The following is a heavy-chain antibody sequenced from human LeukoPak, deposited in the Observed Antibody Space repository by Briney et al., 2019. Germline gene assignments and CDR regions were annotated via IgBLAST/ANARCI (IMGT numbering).Heavy chain of an antibody. CDR1: GFTFSSYG. CDR3: AKELIVGAGDY. V-gene: IGHV3-30*18. Sequence: GRSLRLSCAASGFTFSSYGMHSVRQAPGKGREWVAVISYDGSNKYYADSVKGRFTISRDNSKNTLYLQMNSLRAEDTAVYYCAKELIVGAGDYWGQGTLVTVSS. CDR2: ISYDGSNK. J-gene: IGHJ4*02. D-gene: IGHD1-26*01.